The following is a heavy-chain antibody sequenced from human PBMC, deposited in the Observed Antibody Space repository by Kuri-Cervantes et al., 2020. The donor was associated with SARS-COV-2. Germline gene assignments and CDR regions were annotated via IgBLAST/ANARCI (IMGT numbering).Heavy chain of an antibody. CDR1: GFTFSSYD. CDR2: IGTAGDT. D-gene: IGHD2-2*02. J-gene: IGHJ3*02. V-gene: IGHV3-13*03. CDR3: ARAPAAIIDGLTADAFDI. Sequence: GESLKISCAACGFTFSSYDMHWVRQATGKGLEWVSAIGTAGDTYYPGSVKGQFTISRENAKNSLYLQMNSLRAGDTAVYYCARAPAAIIDGLTADAFDIWGQGTMVTVSS.